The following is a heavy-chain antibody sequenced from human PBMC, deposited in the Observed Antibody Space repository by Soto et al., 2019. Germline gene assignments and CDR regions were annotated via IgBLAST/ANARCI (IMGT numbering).Heavy chain of an antibody. D-gene: IGHD3-10*01. CDR1: GFTFSSYG. Sequence: GGSLRLSCAASGFTFSSYGMHWVRQAPGKGLEWVAVISYDGSNKYYADSVKGRFTISRDNSKNTLYLQMNSLRAEDTAVYYCAKECAVWFDYYYGMDGWGQGTTVTVAS. V-gene: IGHV3-30*18. CDR2: ISYDGSNK. CDR3: AKECAVWFDYYYGMDG. J-gene: IGHJ6*02.